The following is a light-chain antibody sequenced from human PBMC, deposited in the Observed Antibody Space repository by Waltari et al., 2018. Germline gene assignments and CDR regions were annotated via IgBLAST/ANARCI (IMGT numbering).Light chain of an antibody. CDR2: GAS. Sequence: DIVMTQSPATLSVSPGQRDTLSCRASQSISSNLAWSQQKPGQAPRLLIYGASTRATGIPARFSGSGSGTEFTLTISSLQSEDFAVYYCQQYNDWPRTFGQGTKVEIK. J-gene: IGKJ1*01. CDR3: QQYNDWPRT. CDR1: QSISSN. V-gene: IGKV3-15*01.